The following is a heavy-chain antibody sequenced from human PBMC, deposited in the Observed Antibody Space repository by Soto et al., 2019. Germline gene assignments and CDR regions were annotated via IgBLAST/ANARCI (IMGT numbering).Heavy chain of an antibody. Sequence: SETLSLTCTVSGGSISSYYWSWIRQPPGKGLEWIGYIYYSGSTNYNPSLKSRVTISVDTSKNQFSLKLSSVTAADTAVYHCARVPYCSGGSCYSEHAFDIWGQGTMVTVSS. CDR2: IYYSGST. D-gene: IGHD2-15*01. V-gene: IGHV4-59*01. CDR3: ARVPYCSGGSCYSEHAFDI. J-gene: IGHJ3*02. CDR1: GGSISSYY.